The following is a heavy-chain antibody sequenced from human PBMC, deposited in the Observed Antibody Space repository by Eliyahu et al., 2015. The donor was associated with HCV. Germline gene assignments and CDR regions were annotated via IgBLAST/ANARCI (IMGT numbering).Heavy chain of an antibody. Sequence: QVQLVESGGGVVQPGRSLRLSCAASGFTFSSYGXXWVRXAPGKGLEWVAVIWYDGSNKYYGDSVKGRFTISRDNSKNTLYLQMNSLRAEDTAVYYCARDHNYYDSSDYSQLRYYYYGMDVWGQGTTVTVSS. J-gene: IGHJ6*02. CDR3: ARDHNYYDSSDYSQLRYYYYGMDV. V-gene: IGHV3-33*01. CDR1: GFTFSSYG. D-gene: IGHD3-22*01. CDR2: IWYDGSNK.